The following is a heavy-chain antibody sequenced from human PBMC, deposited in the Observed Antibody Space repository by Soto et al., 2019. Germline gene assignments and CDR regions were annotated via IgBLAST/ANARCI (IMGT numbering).Heavy chain of an antibody. Sequence: GGSLRLSCAASGFAVNVNYMTWVRQAPGKGLEWVSFIYTDGRTFYVDSVKGRFTISRDDSESTVYLQMNSLRVEDTAVYYCARDPAVTTDYGLDVWGQGTTVTVSS. CDR2: IYTDGRT. CDR3: ARDPAVTTDYGLDV. J-gene: IGHJ6*02. CDR1: GFAVNVNY. V-gene: IGHV3-53*01. D-gene: IGHD4-17*01.